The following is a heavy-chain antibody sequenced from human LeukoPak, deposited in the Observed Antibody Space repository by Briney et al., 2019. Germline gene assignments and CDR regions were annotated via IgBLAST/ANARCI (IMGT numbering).Heavy chain of an antibody. CDR3: ARGRRNYYYCGMDV. CDR2: INHSGST. D-gene: IGHD1-14*01. V-gene: IGHV4-34*01. J-gene: IGHJ6*04. CDR1: GGSFSGYY. Sequence: SETLSLTCAVYGGSFSGYYWSWIRQPPGKGLEWIGEINHSGSTNYNPSLKSRVTISVDTSKNQFALKLSSVTAADTAVYYCARGRRNYYYCGMDVWGRGTTVTVSS.